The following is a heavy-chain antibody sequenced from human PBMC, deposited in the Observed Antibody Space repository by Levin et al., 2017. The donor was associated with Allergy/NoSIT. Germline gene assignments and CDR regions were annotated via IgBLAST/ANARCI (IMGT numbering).Heavy chain of an antibody. J-gene: IGHJ4*02. CDR3: ARDSNPLDYYDTGNYFDY. Sequence: GESLKISCAASGFTFSSYWMSWVRQAPGKGLEWVANIKQDGSEKYYVDSVKGRFTISRDNAKNSLYLQMNSLRAEDTAVYYCARDSNPLDYYDTGNYFDYWGQGTLVTVSS. CDR1: GFTFSSYW. CDR2: IKQDGSEK. V-gene: IGHV3-7*01. D-gene: IGHD3-22*01.